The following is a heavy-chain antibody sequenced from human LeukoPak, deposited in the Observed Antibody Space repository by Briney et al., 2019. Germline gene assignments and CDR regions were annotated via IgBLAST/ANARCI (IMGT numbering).Heavy chain of an antibody. Sequence: GGSLRLSCAASEFTFNNFAMTWVRQAPGKGLEWVSPISHNGGTTTYADSVKGRFTISRDNSKNTLFLQMNSLRADDTAVYYCAKMSGAYPYDYMDVWGKGTTVTVSS. CDR1: EFTFNNFA. D-gene: IGHD4-17*01. CDR3: AKMSGAYPYDYMDV. V-gene: IGHV3-23*01. CDR2: ISHNGGTT. J-gene: IGHJ6*03.